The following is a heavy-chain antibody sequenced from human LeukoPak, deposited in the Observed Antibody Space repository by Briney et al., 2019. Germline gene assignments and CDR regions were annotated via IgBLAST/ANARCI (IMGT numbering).Heavy chain of an antibody. J-gene: IGHJ6*04. CDR2: ISSSSSYI. D-gene: IGHD2-15*01. CDR3: GRELYCSGGSCYSYYYYGMDV. CDR1: GFTFSSYS. V-gene: IGHV3-21*01. Sequence: GGSLGLSCAASGFTFSSYSLNWVRQAPGKGLEWVSSISSSSSYIYYADSVKGRFTISRDNAKNSLYLQMNSLRAEDTAVYYCGRELYCSGGSCYSYYYYGMDVWGKGTTVTVSS.